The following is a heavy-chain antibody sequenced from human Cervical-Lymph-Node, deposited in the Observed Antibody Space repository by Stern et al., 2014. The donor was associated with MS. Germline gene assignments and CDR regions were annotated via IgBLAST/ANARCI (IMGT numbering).Heavy chain of an antibody. Sequence: QVQLLQPGAEVKKPGASVKVSCKASGYTFTSYGISWVRQAPGQGLEWMGWISAYNGNTNYAQKLQGRVTMTTDTSTSTAYMELRSLRSDDTAVYYCARDHSDYGDYSKPYWGQGTLVTVSS. CDR3: ARDHSDYGDYSKPY. V-gene: IGHV1-18*01. J-gene: IGHJ4*02. D-gene: IGHD4-17*01. CDR2: ISAYNGNT. CDR1: GYTFTSYG.